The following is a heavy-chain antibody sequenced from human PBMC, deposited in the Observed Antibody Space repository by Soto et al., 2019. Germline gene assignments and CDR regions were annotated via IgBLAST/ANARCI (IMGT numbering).Heavy chain of an antibody. J-gene: IGHJ5*02. D-gene: IGHD2-2*01. CDR2: ISGSGGST. CDR3: AKDRMTIVVVPAATSLSWFDP. Sequence: GGSLRLSCAASGFTFSSYAMSWVRQAPGKGLEWVSAISGSGGSTYYADSVKGRFTISRDNSKNTLYLQMNSLRAEDTAVYYCAKDRMTIVVVPAATSLSWFDPWGQGTLVTVSS. V-gene: IGHV3-23*01. CDR1: GFTFSSYA.